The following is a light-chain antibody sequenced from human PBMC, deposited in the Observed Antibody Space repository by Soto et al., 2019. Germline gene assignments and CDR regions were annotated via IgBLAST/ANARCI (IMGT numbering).Light chain of an antibody. CDR3: QQSFNTPPT. V-gene: IGKV1-39*01. CDR1: QSIKNF. CDR2: AAS. J-gene: IGKJ4*01. Sequence: DIPMTQSPSSLSASVGDRVTITCRASQSIKNFLNWYQQKPGKAPNLLIYAASTSHNGVPSRFSGSGSGTDFTLTISTLQPEDFATYFCQQSFNTPPTFAGGTKVEFK.